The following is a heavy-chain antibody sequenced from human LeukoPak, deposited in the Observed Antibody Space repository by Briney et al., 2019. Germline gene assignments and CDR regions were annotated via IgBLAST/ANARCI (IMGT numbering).Heavy chain of an antibody. CDR1: GRSFTGYY. Sequence: SETLSLTCAVYGRSFTGYYWSWVRQPPGRGLEWIGEITHTGSTNYNPSLKSRVSISVDTSKIQFSLKVTSVTAADTAVYYCASTYSSGWCGGDYWGQGTLVTVSS. V-gene: IGHV4-34*01. J-gene: IGHJ4*02. CDR2: ITHTGST. D-gene: IGHD6-19*01. CDR3: ASTYSSGWCGGDY.